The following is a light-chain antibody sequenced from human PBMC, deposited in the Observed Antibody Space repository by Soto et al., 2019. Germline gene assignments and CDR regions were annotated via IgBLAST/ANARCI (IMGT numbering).Light chain of an antibody. V-gene: IGLV1-40*01. CDR1: SSNIGAGYD. CDR3: QSYDSSLDV. Sequence: QSVLTQPPSVSGAPGQRVTISCTGSSSNIGAGYDVHWYQQLPGTAPKLLIYGNSNRPSGVPDRFSGSKSGTSASLAITGLQAEDEADYYCQSYDSSLDVFGTATKVT. CDR2: GNS. J-gene: IGLJ1*01.